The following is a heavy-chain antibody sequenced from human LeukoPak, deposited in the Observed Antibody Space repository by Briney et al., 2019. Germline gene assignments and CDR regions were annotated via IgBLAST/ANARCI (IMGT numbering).Heavy chain of an antibody. CDR3: ARHRGLGLWFGEFDY. D-gene: IGHD3-10*01. J-gene: IGHJ4*02. CDR2: IYYSGST. CDR1: GGSISSYY. V-gene: IGHV4-59*08. Sequence: PSETLSLTCTVSGGSISSYYWSWIRQPPGKGLEWIGYIYYSGSTKYNPSLKSRVTISVDTSKNQFSLKVSSVTAADTAVYYCARHRGLGLWFGEFDYWGQGTLVTVSS.